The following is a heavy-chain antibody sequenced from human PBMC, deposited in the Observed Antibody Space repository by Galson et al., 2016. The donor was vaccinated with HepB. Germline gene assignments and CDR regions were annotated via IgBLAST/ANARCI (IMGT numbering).Heavy chain of an antibody. CDR3: ARDLVPAPLWSGYLSPPDY. D-gene: IGHD3-3*01. J-gene: IGHJ4*02. CDR1: GYMFTSYG. Sequence: SVKVSCKASGYMFTSYGISRVRQAPGQGLEWMGRITPHNGNPNYAQKVQGRIKMTTDTATSTAHMELRTLTSDDTALYYCARDLVPAPLWSGYLSPPDYWGQGTLVTVSS. V-gene: IGHV1-18*01. CDR2: ITPHNGNP.